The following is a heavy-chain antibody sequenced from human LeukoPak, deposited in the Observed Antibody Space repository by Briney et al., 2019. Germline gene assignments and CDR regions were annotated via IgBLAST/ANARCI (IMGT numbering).Heavy chain of an antibody. V-gene: IGHV4-34*01. J-gene: IGHJ6*03. CDR2: ISHSGIT. D-gene: IGHD3-3*01. Sequence: SETLSLTCAVYGGSFSGYNWTWIRQPPGQGLEWIGEISHSGITKYNPPLESRVTTSVDTSKNQFSLTLSSVTAADTAVYYCARGSFGVVIVPYYYYDMDVWGKGTTVTVSS. CDR1: GGSFSGYN. CDR3: ARGSFGVVIVPYYYYDMDV.